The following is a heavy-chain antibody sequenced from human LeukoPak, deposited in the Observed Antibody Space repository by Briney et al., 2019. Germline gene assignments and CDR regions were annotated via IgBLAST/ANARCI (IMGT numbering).Heavy chain of an antibody. J-gene: IGHJ4*02. CDR2: IYTSGST. CDR1: GGSISSGSYC. D-gene: IGHD6-19*01. V-gene: IGHV4-61*02. CDR3: ARQYSTGWYIYFDH. Sequence: SETLSLTCTVSGGSISSGSYCWSWIRQPAGKGLEWVGRIYTSGSTNYNPALKSRVTISVDTSKNQFSLRLGSVTAADTAVYFCARQYSTGWYIYFDHWGQGALVTVSS.